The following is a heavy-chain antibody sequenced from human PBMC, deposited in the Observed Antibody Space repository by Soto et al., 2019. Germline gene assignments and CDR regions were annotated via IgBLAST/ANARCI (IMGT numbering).Heavy chain of an antibody. D-gene: IGHD6-19*01. Sequence: ASVEVSCKASGGTFSSYAISWVRQAPGQGLEWMGGIIPIFGTANYAQKFQGRVTITADESTSTAYMELSSLRSEDTAVYYCARESSVAEAWVHAFDIWGQGTMVTVSS. J-gene: IGHJ3*02. CDR3: ARESSVAEAWVHAFDI. CDR2: IIPIFGTA. CDR1: GGTFSSYA. V-gene: IGHV1-69*13.